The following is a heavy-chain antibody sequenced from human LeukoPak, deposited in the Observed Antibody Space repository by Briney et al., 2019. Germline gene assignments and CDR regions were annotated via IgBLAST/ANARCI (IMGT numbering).Heavy chain of an antibody. J-gene: IGHJ4*02. D-gene: IGHD4-17*01. CDR2: ISYSGST. CDR3: ARDEMTTGDLFDY. V-gene: IGHV4-39*07. CDR1: GGSISSSSYY. Sequence: SETLSLTCTVSGGSISSSSYYWGWIRQPPGKGLEWIGSISYSGSTYYNPSLKSRVAISVDTSKNQFSPKLSSVTAADTAVYYCARDEMTTGDLFDYWGQGTLVTVSS.